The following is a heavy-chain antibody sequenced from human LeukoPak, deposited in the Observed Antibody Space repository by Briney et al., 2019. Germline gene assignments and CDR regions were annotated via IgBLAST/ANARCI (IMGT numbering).Heavy chain of an antibody. J-gene: IGHJ4*02. Sequence: SQTLSLTCTVSGGSISSGGYYWSWIRQHPGKGLEWIGYIYYSGSTYYNPSLKSRVTISVDTSKNQFSLKLSSVTAADTAVYFCARQARYCSGGTCFDSWGQGTLVAVSS. V-gene: IGHV4-31*03. CDR3: ARQARYCSGGTCFDS. D-gene: IGHD2-8*02. CDR1: GGSISSGGYY. CDR2: IYYSGST.